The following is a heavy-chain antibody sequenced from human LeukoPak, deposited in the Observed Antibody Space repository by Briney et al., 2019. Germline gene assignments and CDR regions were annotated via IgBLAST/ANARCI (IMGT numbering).Heavy chain of an antibody. CDR3: AKVDIAVAGNGDY. D-gene: IGHD6-19*01. Sequence: PGRSLRLSCAASGFTFSSYGMHWVRQAPGKGLEWVAVIWYDGSNKYYADSVKGRFTISRDNSKNTLYLQMNSLRAEDTAVYYCAKVDIAVAGNGDYWGQGTLVTVSS. V-gene: IGHV3-33*06. J-gene: IGHJ4*02. CDR1: GFTFSSYG. CDR2: IWYDGSNK.